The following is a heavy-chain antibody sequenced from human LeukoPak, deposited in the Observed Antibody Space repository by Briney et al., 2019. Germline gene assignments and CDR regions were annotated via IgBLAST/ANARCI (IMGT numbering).Heavy chain of an antibody. Sequence: NPSETLSLTCTVSGYSISSGSCWGWIRQPPGKGLEWIGYIYYSGSTNYNPSLKSRVTISVDTSKNQFSLKLSSVTAADTAVYYCARFGSGWWYNDYWGQGTLVTVSS. CDR1: GYSISSGSC. D-gene: IGHD6-19*01. V-gene: IGHV4-61*01. CDR3: ARFGSGWWYNDY. J-gene: IGHJ4*02. CDR2: IYYSGST.